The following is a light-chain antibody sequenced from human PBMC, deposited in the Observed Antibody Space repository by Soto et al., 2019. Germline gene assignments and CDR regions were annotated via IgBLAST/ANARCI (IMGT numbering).Light chain of an antibody. CDR2: AAS. J-gene: IGKJ2*01. CDR1: QSISIY. V-gene: IGKV1-39*01. Sequence: DIQMTQSPSSLSASVGDRVTITCRASQSISIYLNWYQRKPGRAPKLLIFAASSLQSGVASRFSGSGSGTDFTLTISSLQPEEFATYYCQQTYSGPYTFGQGTELDIK. CDR3: QQTYSGPYT.